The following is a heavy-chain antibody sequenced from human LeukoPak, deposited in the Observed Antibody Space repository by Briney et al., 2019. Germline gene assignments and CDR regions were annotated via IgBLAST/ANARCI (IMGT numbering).Heavy chain of an antibody. CDR2: IRQDGSEK. V-gene: IGHV3-7*01. CDR1: GFTFSNYW. D-gene: IGHD2-2*01. J-gene: IGHJ4*02. CDR3: VRNYAGGPVPYYFDF. Sequence: GGSLRLFCAASGFTFSNYWLSWVRQAPGKGLEWVANIRQDGSEKYYLDSVKGRFTISRDDAKNSVYLQKSSLRVGDTAVYYCVRNYAGGPVPYYFDFWGQGTLASVSS.